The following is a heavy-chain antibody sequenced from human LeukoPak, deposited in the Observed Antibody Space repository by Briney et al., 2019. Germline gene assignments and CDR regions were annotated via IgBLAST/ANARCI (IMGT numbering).Heavy chain of an antibody. CDR2: ISGSGITI. Sequence: GGSLRLSCAASGFTFSDYYMSWIRQAPGKGLEWVSSISGSGITIYYADSVWGRFTISRDNANNSLFLQMNSLRAEGTAVYYCARDRVADAPPYYYYMDVWGEGTTVTVSS. D-gene: IGHD2-15*01. V-gene: IGHV3-11*01. CDR1: GFTFSDYY. J-gene: IGHJ6*03. CDR3: ARDRVADAPPYYYYMDV.